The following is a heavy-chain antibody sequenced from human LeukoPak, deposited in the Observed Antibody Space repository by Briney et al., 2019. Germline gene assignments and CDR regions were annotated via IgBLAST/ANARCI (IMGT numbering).Heavy chain of an antibody. CDR1: GFTFSSYG. J-gene: IGHJ4*02. V-gene: IGHV3-30*03. Sequence: GRSLRLSCAASGFTFSSYGMHWVRQAPGKGLEWVAVISYDGSNKYYADSVKGRFTISRDNSKNTLYLQVNSLRAEDTAVYFCARGTNYYDSTGTSDWGQGTLVTVSS. CDR2: ISYDGSNK. D-gene: IGHD3-22*01. CDR3: ARGTNYYDSTGTSD.